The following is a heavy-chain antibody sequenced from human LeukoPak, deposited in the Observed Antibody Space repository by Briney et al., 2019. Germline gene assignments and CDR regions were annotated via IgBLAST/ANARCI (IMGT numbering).Heavy chain of an antibody. D-gene: IGHD3-3*01. V-gene: IGHV3-23*01. Sequence: PGGSLRLSCAASGFTFSSYGMSWVRQAPGKGLEWVSTISGSGGSTYYADSVKGRFTISRDNSKNTLYLLMNSLRAEDTAVYYCAKRSGGPSPFDYWGQGTLVTVSS. CDR1: GFTFSSYG. CDR2: ISGSGGST. J-gene: IGHJ4*02. CDR3: AKRSGGPSPFDY.